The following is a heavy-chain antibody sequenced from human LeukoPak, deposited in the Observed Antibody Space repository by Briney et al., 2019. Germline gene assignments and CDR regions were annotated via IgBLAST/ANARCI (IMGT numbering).Heavy chain of an antibody. CDR3: ASSHYDSSGYPALDY. Sequence: PGGSLRLSCAASGFTFSSYAMHWVRQAPGKGLEWVAVISYDGSNKYYADSVKGRFTISRDNSKNTLYLQMNSLRAEDTAVYYCASSHYDSSGYPALDYWGRGTLVTVSS. CDR1: GFTFSSYA. D-gene: IGHD3-22*01. CDR2: ISYDGSNK. J-gene: IGHJ4*02. V-gene: IGHV3-30-3*01.